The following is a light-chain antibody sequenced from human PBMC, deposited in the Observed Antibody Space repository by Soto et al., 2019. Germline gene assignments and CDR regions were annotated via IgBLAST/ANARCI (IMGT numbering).Light chain of an antibody. V-gene: IGLV2-14*01. CDR1: SSDVGAYNY. CDR3: SSYTSGRSVV. Sequence: QSALTQPASVSGSPGQSITISCTGTSSDVGAYNYVSWYQQHPGKAPKLMICDVSYRPSGVSNRFSGSKSGNTASLTISGLQAEDEADYYCSSYTSGRSVVFGGGTKLTVL. J-gene: IGLJ2*01. CDR2: DVS.